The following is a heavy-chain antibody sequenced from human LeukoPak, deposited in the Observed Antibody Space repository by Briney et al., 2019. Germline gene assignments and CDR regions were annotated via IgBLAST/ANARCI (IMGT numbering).Heavy chain of an antibody. V-gene: IGHV3-30*03. CDR2: ISYDGSDK. CDR3: ARDFGYYDSSGYSTPFGYFDY. CDR1: GFSFSGYG. D-gene: IGHD3-22*01. J-gene: IGHJ4*02. Sequence: PGGSLRLSCAASGFSFSGYGMHWVRQAPGKGLEWVAVISYDGSDKKYGDSVKGRFTISRDNSKNTLYLQMNSLRAEDTAVYYCARDFGYYDSSGYSTPFGYFDYWGQGTLVTVSS.